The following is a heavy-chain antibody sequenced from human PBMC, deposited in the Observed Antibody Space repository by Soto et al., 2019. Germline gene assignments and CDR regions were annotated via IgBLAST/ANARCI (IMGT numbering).Heavy chain of an antibody. J-gene: IGHJ5*02. CDR3: ARVAYSGFEYFFAP. CDR1: GASISSGDYS. V-gene: IGHV4-30-2*01. D-gene: IGHD5-12*01. CDR2: IHHGGTS. Sequence: KTSETLSLTCAVSGASISSGDYSWSWVRQPPGKGLEWIGHIHHGGTSYYKASLKSRVTISQDRSKNQFSLSLSSVTAADTAMYFCARVAYSGFEYFFAPWGQGTLVTVSS.